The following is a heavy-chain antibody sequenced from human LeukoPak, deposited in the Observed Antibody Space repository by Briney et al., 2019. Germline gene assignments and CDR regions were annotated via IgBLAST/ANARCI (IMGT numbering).Heavy chain of an antibody. D-gene: IGHD5-12*01. J-gene: IGHJ4*02. CDR1: GFSFNNYS. Sequence: AGSLRLSCVASGFSFNNYSMNWVRQAPGEGLEWVSLIIGSSGTTFYADSVKGRFTLSRDKSKSTLYLQMNSLRAEDTAVYYCAKGAYDYIEIAYFDYWGQGSLVTVSS. CDR2: IIGSSGTT. CDR3: AKGAYDYIEIAYFDY. V-gene: IGHV3-23*01.